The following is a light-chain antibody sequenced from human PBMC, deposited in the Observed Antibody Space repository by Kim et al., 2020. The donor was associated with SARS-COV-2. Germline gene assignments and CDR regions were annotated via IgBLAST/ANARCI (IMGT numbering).Light chain of an antibody. J-gene: IGKJ4*01. CDR2: SAS. Sequence: EIVMTPSPATLSVSPGDRATLSCRASQSVRSNLAWYQQKPGQAPRLLIYSASTRATDIPARFSGSGSGTEFTLTISSLQSEDFAVYYCQQYDKWPPLTFGGGTKVDIK. CDR3: QQYDKWPPLT. V-gene: IGKV3-15*01. CDR1: QSVRSN.